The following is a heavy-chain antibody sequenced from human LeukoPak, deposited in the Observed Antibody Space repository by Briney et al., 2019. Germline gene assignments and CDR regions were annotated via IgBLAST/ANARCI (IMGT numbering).Heavy chain of an antibody. D-gene: IGHD3-22*01. Sequence: PSETLSLTCTVSGGSISSSSYYWGWIRQPPGKGLEWIGSIYYSGSTYYNPSLKSRVTISVDTSKNQFSLRLSSVTAADTAVYYCARDEGYSGDYYYYYIDIWGKGTTVTISS. J-gene: IGHJ6*03. CDR2: IYYSGST. CDR3: ARDEGYSGDYYYYYIDI. V-gene: IGHV4-39*07. CDR1: GGSISSSSYY.